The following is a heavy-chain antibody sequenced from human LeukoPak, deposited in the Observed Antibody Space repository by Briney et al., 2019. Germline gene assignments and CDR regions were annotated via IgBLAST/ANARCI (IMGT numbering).Heavy chain of an antibody. D-gene: IGHD3-10*01. CDR2: ISSSGSTI. V-gene: IGHV3-48*03. CDR1: GFTFSSYE. Sequence: GGSLRLSCAASGFTFSSYEMNWVRQVPGKGLEWVSYISSSGSTIYYADSAKGRFTISRDNAKNSLYLQMNSLRAEDTAVYYCARAGRVGYYYGSGTFSWFDPWGQGTLVTVSS. J-gene: IGHJ5*02. CDR3: ARAGRVGYYYGSGTFSWFDP.